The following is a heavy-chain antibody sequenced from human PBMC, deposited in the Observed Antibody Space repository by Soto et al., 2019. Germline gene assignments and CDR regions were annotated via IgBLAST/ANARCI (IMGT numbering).Heavy chain of an antibody. CDR3: ARGFPRWFDP. V-gene: IGHV1-3*05. CDR2: INAGNGNT. CDR1: GYTFTSYA. D-gene: IGHD3-3*01. J-gene: IGHJ5*02. Sequence: QVQLVQSGAEEKKPGATVKVSCKASGYTFTSYAMDWVRQAPGQRLEWMGWINAGNGNTKYSQKFQGRVTITRDTSATTAYMELSSLRSEDTAVYYCARGFPRWFDPWGQGTLVTVSS.